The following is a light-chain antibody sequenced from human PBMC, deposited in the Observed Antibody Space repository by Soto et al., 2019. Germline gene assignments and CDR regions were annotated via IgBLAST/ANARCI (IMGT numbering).Light chain of an antibody. J-gene: IGKJ2*01. CDR2: DAS. V-gene: IGKV1-5*01. CDR3: QQYNSYYT. CDR1: QSISTW. Sequence: DIQMTQSPSTLSASVGDRVTITCRASQSISTWLAWYQQKPGKAPKLLIYDASILESGVPSRFSASGSGTEFTLTISSLQPDDFATYHCQQYNSYYTCGQGTKLEIK.